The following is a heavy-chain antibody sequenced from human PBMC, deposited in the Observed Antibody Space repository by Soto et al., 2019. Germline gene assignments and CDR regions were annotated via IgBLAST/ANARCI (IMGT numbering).Heavy chain of an antibody. CDR3: ARLPCFGGTCSHPGYYYCMDV. V-gene: IGHV4-39*01. CDR2: IYYSGST. D-gene: IGHD2-15*01. J-gene: IGHJ6*01. Sequence: ETLCLTCTDSGGSISRSSYYLGWIRQHPGKGLEWIGSIYYSGSTYYNPSLKSRFTISVDTSKNQFSLKLSSVTAADTAVYYCARLPCFGGTCSHPGYYYCMDV. CDR1: GGSISRSSYY.